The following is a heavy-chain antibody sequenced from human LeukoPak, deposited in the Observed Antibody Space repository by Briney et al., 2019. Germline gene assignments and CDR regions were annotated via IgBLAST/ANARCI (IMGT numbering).Heavy chain of an antibody. J-gene: IGHJ4*02. Sequence: GGSLRLSCAASGFTVSSNYMSWVRQAPGKGLEWVSVIYSGGSTYYADSVKGRFTISRDNSKNTLYLQMNSLRAEDTAVYYCARDEDSYGSKTGGYWGQGTLVTVSS. CDR3: ARDEDSYGSKTGGY. V-gene: IGHV3-66*01. CDR2: IYSGGST. CDR1: GFTVSSNY. D-gene: IGHD5-18*01.